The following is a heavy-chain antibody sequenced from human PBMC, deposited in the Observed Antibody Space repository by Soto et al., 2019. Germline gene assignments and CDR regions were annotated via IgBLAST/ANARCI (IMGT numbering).Heavy chain of an antibody. CDR3: AIREGCGGSYYPESRWFDP. J-gene: IGHJ5*02. D-gene: IGHD2-15*01. CDR2: ISSSGSTV. Sequence: QVQLVESGGGLVKPGGSLRLSCAASGFTFSDDYMSWIRQAPGKGLEWVSYISSSGSTVYYADAVKGRFNISRDNAKNSLYLPMHSLSAEDTAVYYCAIREGCGGSYYPESRWFDPWGPGTMVTVSS. CDR1: GFTFSDDY. V-gene: IGHV3-11*01.